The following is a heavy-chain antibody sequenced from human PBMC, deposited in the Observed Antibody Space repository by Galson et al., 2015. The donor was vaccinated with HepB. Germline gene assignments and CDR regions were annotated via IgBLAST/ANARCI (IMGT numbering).Heavy chain of an antibody. J-gene: IGHJ4*02. CDR3: ARGRTYYHGSPAHRRAHFDL. Sequence: SETLSLTCDVSSGSFTAYYWAWIRLPPGKGLEWIGEINHSGDAFYHPSLKSRVSISLDTPKNQFSLNLSSVTAADTAIYYCARGRTYYHGSPAHRRAHFDLWGQGTLVTVSS. CDR1: SGSFTAYY. D-gene: IGHD3-10*01. CDR2: INHSGDA. V-gene: IGHV4-34*01.